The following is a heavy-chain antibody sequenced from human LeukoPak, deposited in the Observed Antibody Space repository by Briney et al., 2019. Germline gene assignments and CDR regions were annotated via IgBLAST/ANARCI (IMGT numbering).Heavy chain of an antibody. V-gene: IGHV1-2*04. J-gene: IGHJ4*02. CDR2: IEPNSGGA. Sequence: ASVKVSCKTSGYTFTVKFLHWLRQAPGQGLEWMAGIEPNSGGAVYGQNFRGWVTVTRDTSVSTAYMELSRLRSGDTGVYYCAVENFYDRSGYSKAFDYWGQGTLVTVSS. CDR1: GYTFTVKF. D-gene: IGHD3-22*01. CDR3: AVENFYDRSGYSKAFDY.